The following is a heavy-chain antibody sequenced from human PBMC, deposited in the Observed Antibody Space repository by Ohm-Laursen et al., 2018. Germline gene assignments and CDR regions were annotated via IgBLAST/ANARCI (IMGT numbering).Heavy chain of an antibody. CDR3: AKGRRGYSYGYFGY. J-gene: IGHJ4*02. CDR1: GFTFSSYV. CDR2: ISGSGGST. V-gene: IGHV3-23*01. D-gene: IGHD5-18*01. Sequence: SLRLSCAASGFTFSSYVMSWVRQAPGKGLEWVSAISGSGGSTYYADSVKGRFTISRDNSKNTLYLQMNSLRAEDTAVYYCAKGRRGYSYGYFGYWGQGTLVTVSS.